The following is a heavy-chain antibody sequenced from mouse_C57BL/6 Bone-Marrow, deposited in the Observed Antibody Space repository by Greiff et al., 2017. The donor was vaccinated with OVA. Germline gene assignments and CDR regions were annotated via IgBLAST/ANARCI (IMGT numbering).Heavy chain of an antibody. CDR2: IYHRSGNT. V-gene: IGHV1-81*01. CDR3: ARSTMVTL. CDR1: GYTFTSYG. Sequence: QVHVKQSGAELARPGASVKLSCKASGYTFTSYGISWVKQRTGQGLEWIGEIYHRSGNTYYNEKFKGKATLTADKSSSTAYMELRSLTSEDSAVYFCARSTMVTLWGQGTLVTVSA. J-gene: IGHJ3*01. D-gene: IGHD2-2*01.